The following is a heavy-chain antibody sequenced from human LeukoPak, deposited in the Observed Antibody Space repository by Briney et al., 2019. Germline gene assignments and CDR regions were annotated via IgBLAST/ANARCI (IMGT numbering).Heavy chain of an antibody. Sequence: PGGSLRLSCAASGFTFNRNGMHWVRQAPGKGLEWVAVIWYDGSNKYHADSVKGRFTISRDNSKNTLDLQMTGLRAEDTAVYYCARERGRGRDSPWFDYWGQGTLVTVSS. CDR3: ARERGRGRDSPWFDY. D-gene: IGHD2-15*01. J-gene: IGHJ4*02. CDR1: GFTFNRNG. V-gene: IGHV3-33*01. CDR2: IWYDGSNK.